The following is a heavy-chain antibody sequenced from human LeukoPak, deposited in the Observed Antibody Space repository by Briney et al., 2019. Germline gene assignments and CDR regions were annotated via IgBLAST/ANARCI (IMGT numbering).Heavy chain of an antibody. D-gene: IGHD5-12*01. J-gene: IGHJ4*02. CDR1: GYTFTRFA. CDR3: ARDYREDSGYDFYFDD. CDR2: INAGNGNT. Sequence: ASVKVSCKASGYTFTRFAMHWVRQAPGQRLEWMGWINAGNGNTKYSQKFQGRVTITRDTSASTAYMDLSSLRSEDTAVYYCARDYREDSGYDFYFDDWGQGTLVTVSS. V-gene: IGHV1-3*01.